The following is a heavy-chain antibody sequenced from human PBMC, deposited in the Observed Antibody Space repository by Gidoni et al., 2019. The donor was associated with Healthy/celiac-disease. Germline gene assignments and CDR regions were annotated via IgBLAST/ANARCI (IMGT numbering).Heavy chain of an antibody. CDR1: GGSFSGYY. J-gene: IGHJ4*02. Sequence: QVQLQQWGAGRLKPSETLALTCPVYGGSFSGYYWSWIRQPPGKVLEWIGEINHSVSTNYHPSLKGRVTISVDTSKNQFSLKLSSVTAADTAVYYCARESIAVAGCDYWGQGTLVTVSS. CDR2: INHSVST. D-gene: IGHD6-19*01. V-gene: IGHV4-34*01. CDR3: ARESIAVAGCDY.